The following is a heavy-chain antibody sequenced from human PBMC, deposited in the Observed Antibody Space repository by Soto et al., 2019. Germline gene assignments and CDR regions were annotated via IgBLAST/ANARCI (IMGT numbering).Heavy chain of an antibody. CDR1: GFTFSDYW. CDR2: IKQDGRKK. D-gene: IGHD3-3*01. V-gene: IGHV3-7*05. Sequence: GGSLRLSCAASGFTFSDYWMTWVRQAPGKGPEWVANIKQDGRKKNYVDSVKGRFTISRDNAKNSVFLQMNSLRVEDTAVYYCVRDWSSEGDYWGQGTLVTVSS. CDR3: VRDWSSEGDY. J-gene: IGHJ4*02.